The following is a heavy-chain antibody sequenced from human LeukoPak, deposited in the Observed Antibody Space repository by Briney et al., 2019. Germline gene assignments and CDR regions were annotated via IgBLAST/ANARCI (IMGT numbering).Heavy chain of an antibody. Sequence: PGGSLRLSCAASGFTFSRYWMTWVRQAPGKGLEWVANIKRDGSVEHYMDSVKGRFTISRDNAENSLYLQLNNLRAEDTAVYYCARDLTPDCSNGVCFDAFDIWGQGTVVTVSS. CDR1: GFTFSRYW. J-gene: IGHJ3*02. CDR2: IKRDGSVE. V-gene: IGHV3-7*01. D-gene: IGHD2-8*01. CDR3: ARDLTPDCSNGVCFDAFDI.